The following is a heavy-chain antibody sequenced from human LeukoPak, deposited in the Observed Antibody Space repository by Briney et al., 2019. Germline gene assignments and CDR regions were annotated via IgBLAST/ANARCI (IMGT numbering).Heavy chain of an antibody. Sequence: TSSETLSLTCTVSGGSISSGGYYWSWIRQPAGKGLEWIGRVHKSGSTTYNPSLKSRLINISVDMSKSQFSLNLTSVTAADTAVYYCARDSGGSGYLWFDPWGQGTLVTVSS. D-gene: IGHD3-3*01. CDR1: GGSISSGGYY. CDR3: ARDSGGSGYLWFDP. CDR2: VHKSGST. J-gene: IGHJ5*02. V-gene: IGHV4-61*02.